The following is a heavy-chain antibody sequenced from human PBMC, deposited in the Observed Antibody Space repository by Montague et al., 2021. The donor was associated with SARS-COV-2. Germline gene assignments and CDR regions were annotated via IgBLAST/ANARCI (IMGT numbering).Heavy chain of an antibody. CDR3: ARAYCGGDCYFHWYFDL. CDR1: GDSVSSNIAT. CDR2: TYYRSKWYN. J-gene: IGHJ2*01. Sequence: CAISGDSVSSNIATWNWIRQSPSRGLEWLGRTYYRSKWYNDYAVSVKSRVSINPDTSNNRISLQLNSVTPEDTAVYYCARAYCGGDCYFHWYFDLWGRGTLVTVSS. D-gene: IGHD2-21*02. V-gene: IGHV6-1*01.